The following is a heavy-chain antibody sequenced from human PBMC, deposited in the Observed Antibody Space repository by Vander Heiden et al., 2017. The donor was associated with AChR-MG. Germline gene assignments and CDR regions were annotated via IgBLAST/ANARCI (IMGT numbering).Heavy chain of an antibody. CDR3: ARDRLTGYSALRNHGYYYYGMDV. Sequence: QVQLVESGGGVVQPGRSLRLSCAASGFTFSSYAMHWVRQAPGKGLEWVAVISYDGSNKYYADSVKGRFTISRDNSKNTLYLQMNSLRAEDTAVYYCARDRLTGYSALRNHGYYYYGMDVWGQGTTVTVSS. V-gene: IGHV3-30-3*01. D-gene: IGHD3-9*01. CDR2: ISYDGSNK. J-gene: IGHJ6*02. CDR1: GFTFSSYA.